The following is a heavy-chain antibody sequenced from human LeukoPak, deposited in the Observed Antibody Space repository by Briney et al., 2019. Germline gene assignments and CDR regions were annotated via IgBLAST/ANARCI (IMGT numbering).Heavy chain of an antibody. V-gene: IGHV3-33*03. CDR3: AKGTGYPPLYYYYGMDV. CDR1: GFTFSSYG. Sequence: PGRSLRLSCAASGFTFSSYGMHWVRQAPGKGLEWVSVIWYDGSNKYYADSVKGRFTISRDKSKNTLYLQMNSETAEDPAMYFCAKGTGYPPLYYYYGMDVWGQGTTVTVPS. D-gene: IGHD3-9*01. J-gene: IGHJ6*02. CDR2: IWYDGSNK.